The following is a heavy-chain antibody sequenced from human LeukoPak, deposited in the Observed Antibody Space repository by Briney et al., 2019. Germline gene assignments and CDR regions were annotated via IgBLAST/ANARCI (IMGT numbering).Heavy chain of an antibody. J-gene: IGHJ4*02. V-gene: IGHV1-69*05. CDR2: IIPIFGTA. CDR3: ARDKGLRLGELSFYY. CDR1: GGTFSSYA. Sequence: SVKVSCKASGGTFSSYAISWVRQAPGQGLEWMGRIIPIFGTANYAQKFQGRVTITTDESTSTAYMELSSLRSEDTDVYYCARDKGLRLGELSFYYWGQGTLVTVSS. D-gene: IGHD3-16*02.